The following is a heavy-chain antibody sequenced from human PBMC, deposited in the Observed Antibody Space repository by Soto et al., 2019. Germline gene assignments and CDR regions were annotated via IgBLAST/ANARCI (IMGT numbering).Heavy chain of an antibody. CDR1: GGSISSGGYS. V-gene: IGHV4-30-2*01. D-gene: IGHD1-1*01. Sequence: SETLSLTCAVSGGSISSGGYSWSWIRQPPGKGLEWIGYTYHSGSTYYNPSLKSRVTMTTDTSTSTAYMELRSLRSDDTAVYYCARGSNDIDYWGRGTLVTVSS. CDR3: ARGSNDIDY. J-gene: IGHJ4*02. CDR2: TYHSGST.